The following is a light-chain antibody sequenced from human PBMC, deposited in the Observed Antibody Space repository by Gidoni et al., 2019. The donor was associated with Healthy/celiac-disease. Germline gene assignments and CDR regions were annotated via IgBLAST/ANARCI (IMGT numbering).Light chain of an antibody. V-gene: IGKV4-1*01. CDR1: QSVLYSSNNKNY. Sequence: DILMTHSPDSLAVSLGESATINCKSSQSVLYSSNNKNYLAWYQQKPGQPPKLLIYWASTRESGVPDRFSGSGSGTDFTLTIRSLQAEDVAVYYCQQYYSTPHTFGQGTKLEIK. CDR2: WAS. CDR3: QQYYSTPHT. J-gene: IGKJ2*01.